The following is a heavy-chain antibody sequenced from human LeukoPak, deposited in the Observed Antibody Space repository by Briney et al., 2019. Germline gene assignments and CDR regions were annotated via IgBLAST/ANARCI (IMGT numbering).Heavy chain of an antibody. CDR3: ARGRVLRVVPAAIVY. V-gene: IGHV1-2*02. D-gene: IGHD2-2*01. CDR1: GYTFTGYY. CDR2: INPNSGGT. J-gene: IGHJ4*02. Sequence: ASVKVSCKASGYTFTGYYMHWVRQAPGQGLEWMGWINPNSGGTNYAQKFQGRVTMTRDTSISTAYMELSRLGSDDTAVYYCARGRVLRVVPAAIVYWGQGTLVTVSS.